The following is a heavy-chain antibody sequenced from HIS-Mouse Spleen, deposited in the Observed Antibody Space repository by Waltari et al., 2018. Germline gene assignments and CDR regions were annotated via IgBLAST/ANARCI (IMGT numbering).Heavy chain of an antibody. Sequence: EVQLVGSGGGLVKPGGSVRLSCAAAGFTFSNAWMSWVRQLPGKGLEWVGRIKSKTDGGTTDYAAPVKGRFTISRDDSKNTLYLQMNSLKTEDTAVYYCTYSSSWYRNNAFDIWGQGTMVTVSS. D-gene: IGHD6-13*01. CDR3: TYSSSWYRNNAFDI. V-gene: IGHV3-15*01. CDR2: IKSKTDGGTT. J-gene: IGHJ3*02. CDR1: GFTFSNAW.